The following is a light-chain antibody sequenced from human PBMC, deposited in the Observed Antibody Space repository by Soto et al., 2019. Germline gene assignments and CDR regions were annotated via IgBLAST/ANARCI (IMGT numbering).Light chain of an antibody. Sequence: QSVLTPPPSASGTPGQRVFISCSGSSSNIGGTNYAYWYQQLPGAAPKLLMHSNNLRPSGVPERISGSKSSTSASLAISGLRSEDEAVYYCASWDDRLGAVIFGGGTKVTVL. J-gene: IGLJ2*01. CDR1: SSNIGGTNY. CDR3: ASWDDRLGAVI. V-gene: IGLV1-47*02. CDR2: SNN.